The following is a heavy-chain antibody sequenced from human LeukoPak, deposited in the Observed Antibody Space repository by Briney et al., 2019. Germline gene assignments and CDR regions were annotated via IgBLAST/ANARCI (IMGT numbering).Heavy chain of an antibody. CDR2: ISSSGSNI. Sequence: AGGSLRLSCAVSGFTFSTYDMNWVRQAPGKGLEWVSSISSSGSNIYYADSVKGRFTISRDNAKNSLYLQMNSLRADDTAVYYCARDTAVSGVVVISDAFDIWGQGTIVTVPS. V-gene: IGHV3-21*04. D-gene: IGHD3-22*01. CDR3: ARDTAVSGVVVISDAFDI. CDR1: GFTFSTYD. J-gene: IGHJ3*02.